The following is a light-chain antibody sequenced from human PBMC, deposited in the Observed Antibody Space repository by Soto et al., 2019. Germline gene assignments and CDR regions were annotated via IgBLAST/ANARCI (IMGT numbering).Light chain of an antibody. CDR1: QSVRTY. CDR2: DAS. Sequence: EIVLTQSPVTLSLSPGERATLSCRASQSVRTYLAWYQVKPGQAPRLLIYDASSRASGVPARFSGSGSGTDFTLTISSLQPEDFATYYCQQFNNYPSFTFGPGTKVDIK. CDR3: QQFNNYPSFT. J-gene: IGKJ3*01. V-gene: IGKV3D-15*01.